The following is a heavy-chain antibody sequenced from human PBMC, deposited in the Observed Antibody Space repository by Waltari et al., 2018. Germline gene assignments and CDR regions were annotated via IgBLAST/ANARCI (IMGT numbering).Heavy chain of an antibody. CDR3: ARDELMAGTPPYFDY. V-gene: IGHV4-34*01. J-gene: IGHJ4*02. Sequence: QVQLQQWGAGLLKPSETLSLTCAVYGGSFIGYYWSWIRQPPGKGLEWIGEINHSGSTNYNPSLKSRVTISVDTSKNQFSLKLSSVTAADTAVYYCARDELMAGTPPYFDYWGQGTLVTVSS. D-gene: IGHD6-19*01. CDR2: INHSGST. CDR1: GGSFIGYY.